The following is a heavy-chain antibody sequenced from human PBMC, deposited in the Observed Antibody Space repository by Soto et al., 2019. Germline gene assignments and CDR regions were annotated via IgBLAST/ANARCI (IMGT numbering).Heavy chain of an antibody. V-gene: IGHV3-21*06. CDR3: ARESEDLTSNFDY. J-gene: IGHJ4*02. CDR2: ISSNTNYI. Sequence: SFNAFGDTFTCYYMHWVRQAPGEGLECVSYISSNTNYIYYGDSMKGQLNISTDNAKNSLYLEMNNLRPEAAAVYYCARESEDLTSNFDYWGQATLVNDSS. CDR1: GDTFTCYY.